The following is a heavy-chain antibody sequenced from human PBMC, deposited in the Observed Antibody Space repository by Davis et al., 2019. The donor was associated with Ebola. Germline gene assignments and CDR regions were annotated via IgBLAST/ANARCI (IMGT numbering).Heavy chain of an antibody. Sequence: SVKVSCKASGGTFSSYAISWVRQAPGQGLEWMGRIIPILGTANYAQKFQGRVTITADKSTSTAYMELSSLRSEDTAVYYCARDVGYCSGGSCYYYYGMDVWGQGTTVTVSS. CDR1: GGTFSSYA. V-gene: IGHV1-69*04. CDR2: IIPILGTA. D-gene: IGHD2-15*01. J-gene: IGHJ6*02. CDR3: ARDVGYCSGGSCYYYYGMDV.